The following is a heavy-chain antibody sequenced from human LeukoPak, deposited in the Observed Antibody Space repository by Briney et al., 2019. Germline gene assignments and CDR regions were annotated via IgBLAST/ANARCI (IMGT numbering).Heavy chain of an antibody. D-gene: IGHD4-23*01. CDR1: GFTFSSYG. CDR2: ISYDGSNK. V-gene: IGHV3-30*18. CDR3: AKGGLRYGGPEINWFDP. J-gene: IGHJ5*02. Sequence: GRSLRLSCAASGFTFSSYGMHWVRQAPGKGLEWVAVISYDGSNKYYADSVKGRFTISRDNSKNTLYLQMNSLRAEDTAVYYCAKGGLRYGGPEINWFDPWGQGTLVTVSS.